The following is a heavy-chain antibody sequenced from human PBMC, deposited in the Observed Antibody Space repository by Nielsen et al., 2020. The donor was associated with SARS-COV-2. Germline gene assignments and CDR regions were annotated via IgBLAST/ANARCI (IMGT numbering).Heavy chain of an antibody. D-gene: IGHD1-26*01. CDR1: GFTFSTYA. Sequence: GESLKISCAASGFTFSTYAMSWVRQAPGKGLEWVSAITSGGGSPYYADSVKGRLTISRDTSKNTLYLQMNSLRAEDTAVYFCAKHREAWELLGSLDSWGQGTLVTVSS. V-gene: IGHV3-23*01. CDR3: AKHREAWELLGSLDS. J-gene: IGHJ4*02. CDR2: ITSGGGSP.